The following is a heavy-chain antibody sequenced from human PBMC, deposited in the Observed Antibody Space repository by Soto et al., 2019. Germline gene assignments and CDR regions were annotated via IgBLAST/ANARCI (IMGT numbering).Heavy chain of an antibody. D-gene: IGHD2-15*01. CDR3: ARVRCSGGSCPPGY. CDR2: IWYDGSNK. J-gene: IGHJ4*02. V-gene: IGHV3-33*01. CDR1: GFTFSSYG. Sequence: QVQLVESGGGVVQPGRSLRLSCAASGFTFSSYGMHWVRQAPGKGLEWVAVIWYDGSNKYYADSVKGRFTISRDNSKNTLYLQMNSLRAEDTAVYYCARVRCSGGSCPPGYWGQGTLVTVSS.